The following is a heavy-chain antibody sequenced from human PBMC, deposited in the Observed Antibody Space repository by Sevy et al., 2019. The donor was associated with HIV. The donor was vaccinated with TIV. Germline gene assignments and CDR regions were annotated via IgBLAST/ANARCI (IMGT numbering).Heavy chain of an antibody. Sequence: ASVKVSCKASGGTFSSYAISWVRQAPGQGLEWMGGIIPIFGTANYAQKFQGRVTITADESTSTAYMELSSLRSEDTAVYYCARDASGAYGDYVRDAFDIWGQGTMVTVSS. CDR1: GGTFSSYA. CDR3: ARDASGAYGDYVRDAFDI. J-gene: IGHJ3*02. V-gene: IGHV1-69*13. D-gene: IGHD4-17*01. CDR2: IIPIFGTA.